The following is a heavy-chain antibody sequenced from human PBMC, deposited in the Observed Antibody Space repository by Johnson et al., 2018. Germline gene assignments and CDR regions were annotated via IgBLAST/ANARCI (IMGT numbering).Heavy chain of an antibody. D-gene: IGHD2-21*01. CDR3: ARETGNSVMHAFDI. Sequence: VQLVESGAEVKKPGASVKVSCKTSGYTFTTYYIHWVRLAPGQGLEWMGIINPSGGSPSYAQKFQGRVTMTRDTSTSTVYMELSSLRSEDTAVYYCARETGNSVMHAFDIWGQGTMVTVSS. CDR1: GYTFTTYY. V-gene: IGHV1-46*01. J-gene: IGHJ3*02. CDR2: INPSGGSP.